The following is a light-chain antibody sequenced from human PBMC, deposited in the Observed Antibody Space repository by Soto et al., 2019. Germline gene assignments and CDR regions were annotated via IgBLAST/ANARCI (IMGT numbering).Light chain of an antibody. CDR2: DAS. Sequence: EIVLTQSPATLPLSPGERATLSCRASQSVSSYLAWYQQKPGQAPRLLIYDASNRATGIPARFSGSGSGTDFTLTISSLEPEDFAVYYCQQRGNWPLTFGGGNKVEIK. CDR3: QQRGNWPLT. V-gene: IGKV3-11*01. J-gene: IGKJ4*01. CDR1: QSVSSY.